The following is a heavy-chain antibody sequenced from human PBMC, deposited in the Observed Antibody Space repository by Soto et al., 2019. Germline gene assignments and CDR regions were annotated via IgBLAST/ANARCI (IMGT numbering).Heavy chain of an antibody. V-gene: IGHV1-69*06. CDR1: GDAFQSYA. CDR3: ARDPTNDYGDDTFDY. CDR2: IIPSYDRT. Sequence: QVLLLQSGSEVKKPGSSVKVSCKASGDAFQSYAIHWVRQAPGQGLEYMGRIIPSYDRTKYAQKFQGRLTVTADMYTSTVYMELSSLRSGDTAVYYCARDPTNDYGDDTFDYWGQGTKVIVSS. J-gene: IGHJ4*02. D-gene: IGHD4-17*01.